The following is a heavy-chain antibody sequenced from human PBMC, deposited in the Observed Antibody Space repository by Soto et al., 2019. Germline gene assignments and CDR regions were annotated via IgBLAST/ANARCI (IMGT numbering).Heavy chain of an antibody. D-gene: IGHD6-13*01. Sequence: EVQLLESGGGLVQPGGSLRLSCAASGFTFSTYAMSWVRQAPGKGLERVAGIDDSGDSTYHADSVKGRFTISRDNSKNTLYLEMLSLSAADTAVDYCANGFGSTWSYFDSWGQGVLVTVSS. J-gene: IGHJ4*02. V-gene: IGHV3-23*01. CDR3: ANGFGSTWSYFDS. CDR1: GFTFSTYA. CDR2: IDDSGDST.